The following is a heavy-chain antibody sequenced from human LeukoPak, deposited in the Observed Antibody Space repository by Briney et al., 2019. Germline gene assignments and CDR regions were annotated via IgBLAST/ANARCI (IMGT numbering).Heavy chain of an antibody. CDR2: IYYSGST. CDR3: ARQDDSSSWYSTPWYYFDY. V-gene: IGHV4-39*01. CDR1: GGSISSYY. D-gene: IGHD6-13*01. J-gene: IGHJ4*02. Sequence: SETLSLTCTVSGGSISSYYWGWLRQPPGKGLEWIGSIYYSGSTYYNPSLKGRVTISVDTSKNQFSLKLSSVTAADTAVYYCARQDDSSSWYSTPWYYFDYWGQGTLVTVSS.